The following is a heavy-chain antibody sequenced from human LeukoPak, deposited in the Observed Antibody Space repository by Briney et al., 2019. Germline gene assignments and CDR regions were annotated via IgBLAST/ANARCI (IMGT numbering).Heavy chain of an antibody. V-gene: IGHV3-30*16. Sequence: GRSLRLSCAASGFTVSSYAMHWVRPAPGKGLEWVVVISYDGSNNYYADPVKGRLTISRDNTKTTLHLHMNRLRAQDTAVYYGARDGTAAAGVYYFDYWGQGTLVTVSS. CDR2: ISYDGSNN. D-gene: IGHD6-13*01. CDR3: ARDGTAAAGVYYFDY. CDR1: GFTVSSYA. J-gene: IGHJ4*02.